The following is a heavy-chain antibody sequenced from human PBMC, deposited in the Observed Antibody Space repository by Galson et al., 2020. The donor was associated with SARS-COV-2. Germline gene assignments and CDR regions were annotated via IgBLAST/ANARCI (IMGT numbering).Heavy chain of an antibody. Sequence: GGSLRLSCAASGFPFSSYSMIWVRQAPGKGLEWVSSISSGSSYIYYAASVRGRFSMSRDNAKNSLYLQMNSLGVEDTAVYYCARLGGMATTPNAYYYYGMDVWGQGTTVTVSS. V-gene: IGHV3-21*01. CDR1: GFPFSSYS. J-gene: IGHJ6*02. D-gene: IGHD3-16*01. CDR3: ARLGGMATTPNAYYYYGMDV. CDR2: ISSGSSYI.